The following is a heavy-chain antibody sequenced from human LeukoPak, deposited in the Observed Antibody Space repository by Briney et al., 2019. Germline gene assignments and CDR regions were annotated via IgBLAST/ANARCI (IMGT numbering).Heavy chain of an antibody. J-gene: IGHJ4*02. D-gene: IGHD1-26*01. CDR3: ARAVRGSYFDY. CDR2: IYYSGST. Sequence: SDTLSLTCTVSGGSISSVGYYWSWIRQHPGKGLEWIGYIYYSGSTYYNPSLKSRVTISVDTSKNQFSLKLSSVTAADTAVYYCARAVRGSYFDYWGQGTLVTVSS. V-gene: IGHV4-31*03. CDR1: GGSISSVGYY.